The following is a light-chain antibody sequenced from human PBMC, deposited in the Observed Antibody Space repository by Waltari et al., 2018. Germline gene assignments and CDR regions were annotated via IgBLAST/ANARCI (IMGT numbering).Light chain of an antibody. V-gene: IGLV2-23*02. Sequence: QSALTQPASVSGSPGQSITISCPVTSRDGGSYNFFSWYQQNPGKAPKIMIYEVTKRPSGVSNRFSGSKSGNTASLTISGLQADDEADYYCCSYAGSSTFLFGGGTKLTVL. CDR2: EVT. CDR1: SRDGGSYNF. CDR3: CSYAGSSTFL. J-gene: IGLJ2*01.